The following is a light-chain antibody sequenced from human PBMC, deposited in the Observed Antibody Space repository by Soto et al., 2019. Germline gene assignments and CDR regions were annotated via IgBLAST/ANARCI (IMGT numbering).Light chain of an antibody. V-gene: IGKV1-5*03. J-gene: IGKJ2*01. CDR3: QRYYSYSYT. CDR1: QSISSW. Sequence: DIQMTQSPSTLSASVGDRVTITCRAIQSISSWLAWYQQKPGKAPNLLISKASSLESGVPSRFSGSGSRTDFTLTISRLQPDDFATYYCQRYYSYSYTFGQGTKLEIK. CDR2: KAS.